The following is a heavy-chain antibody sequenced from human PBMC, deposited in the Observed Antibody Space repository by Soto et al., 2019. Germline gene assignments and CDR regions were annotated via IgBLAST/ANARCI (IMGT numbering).Heavy chain of an antibody. D-gene: IGHD3-9*01. CDR3: ARDFVATGSHDS. CDR2: IKQDGSEQ. V-gene: IGHV3-7*01. J-gene: IGHJ4*02. Sequence: GGSLRLSCAASGFIFRNYWMTWVRQTPEKGLEWVGNIKQDGSEQYFGDSVKGRFTISRDNAEDSLYLHMYSLRTEDTAIYYCARDFVATGSHDSWGQGTLVTVSS. CDR1: GFIFRNYW.